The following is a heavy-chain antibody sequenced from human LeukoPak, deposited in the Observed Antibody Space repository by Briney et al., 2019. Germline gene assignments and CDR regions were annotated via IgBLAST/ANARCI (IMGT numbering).Heavy chain of an antibody. Sequence: GASVKVSCKASGYTFTSYAMHWVRQAPGQRLEWMGWINAGNGNTKYSQKFQGRVTITRDTSASTAYMELSSLRSEDTAVYYCARGIGVRFLEWLFYFDYWGQGTLVTVSS. V-gene: IGHV1-3*01. CDR1: GYTFTSYA. J-gene: IGHJ4*02. CDR2: INAGNGNT. CDR3: ARGIGVRFLEWLFYFDY. D-gene: IGHD3-3*01.